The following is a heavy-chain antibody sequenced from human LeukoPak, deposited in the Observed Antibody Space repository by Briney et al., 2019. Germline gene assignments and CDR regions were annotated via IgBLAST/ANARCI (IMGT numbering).Heavy chain of an antibody. V-gene: IGHV3-33*06. CDR1: GFTFSSYG. Sequence: PGGSLRLSCATSGFTFSSYGMHWVRQDPGKGLEGVAVIWYDGSNIHYADSVQGRFTISRDSSKNMLYLQMNSLRAEDTGVYYCANNGVSPNYYYGMNVWGQGTTVTVSS. D-gene: IGHD2-8*01. J-gene: IGHJ6*02. CDR3: ANNGVSPNYYYGMNV. CDR2: IWYDGSNI.